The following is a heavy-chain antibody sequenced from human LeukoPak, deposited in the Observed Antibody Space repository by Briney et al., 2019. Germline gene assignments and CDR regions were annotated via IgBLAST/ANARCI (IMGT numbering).Heavy chain of an antibody. D-gene: IGHD1-26*01. V-gene: IGHV1-46*01. CDR3: ARDNSVGDTAWWFDP. CDR1: GYTFTSYY. J-gene: IGHJ5*02. Sequence: ASVKVSCKASGYTFTSYYMHWVRQAPGQGLEWMGIINPSGGSTSYAQKFQGRVTMTRDMSTSTDYMELSSLRSEDTAVYYCARDNSVGDTAWWFDPWAREPWPPSPQ. CDR2: INPSGGST.